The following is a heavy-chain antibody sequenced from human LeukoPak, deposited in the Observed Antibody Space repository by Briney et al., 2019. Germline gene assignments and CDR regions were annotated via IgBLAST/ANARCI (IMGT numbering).Heavy chain of an antibody. CDR1: GFTFSSYG. V-gene: IGHV3-33*01. D-gene: IGHD6-19*01. J-gene: IGHJ6*04. Sequence: GGSLRLSCAASGFTFSSYGMHWVRQAPGKGLEWVAVIWYDGSNKYYADSVKGRFTISRDNSKNTLYLQMNSLRAEDTAVYYCARQWLAPRYYYYYGMDVWGKGTTVTVSS. CDR3: ARQWLAPRYYYYYGMDV. CDR2: IWYDGSNK.